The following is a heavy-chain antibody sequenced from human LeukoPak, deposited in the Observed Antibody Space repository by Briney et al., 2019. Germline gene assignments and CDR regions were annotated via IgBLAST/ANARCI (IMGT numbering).Heavy chain of an antibody. V-gene: IGHV3-48*01. CDR3: ARGDSGSKD. Sequence: GGSLRLSCAASGFTFSNYNMNWVRQAPGKGLEWVSYISSDSATKYYADSVKGRFTISRDNAKDSLYLQMSSLRAGDTAVYYCARGDSGSKDWGQGTLVTVSS. CDR1: GFTFSNYN. J-gene: IGHJ4*02. CDR2: ISSDSATK. D-gene: IGHD5-12*01.